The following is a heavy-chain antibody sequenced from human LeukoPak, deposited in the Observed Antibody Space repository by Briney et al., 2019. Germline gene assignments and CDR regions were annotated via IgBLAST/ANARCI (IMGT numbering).Heavy chain of an antibody. CDR2: IRYDGSNK. Sequence: SGGSLRLSCAASGFTFSSYGMHWVRQAPGKGLEWVAFIRYDGSNKYYADSVKGRFTISRDNSKNTLYLQMNSLRAEDTAVYYCAKEQTAVAGGYYYYYKDVWGKGTTVTISS. V-gene: IGHV3-30*02. CDR3: AKEQTAVAGGYYYYYKDV. J-gene: IGHJ6*03. CDR1: GFTFSSYG. D-gene: IGHD6-19*01.